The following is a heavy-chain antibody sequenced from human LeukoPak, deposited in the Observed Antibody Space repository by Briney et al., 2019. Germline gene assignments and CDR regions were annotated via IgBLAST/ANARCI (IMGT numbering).Heavy chain of an antibody. CDR3: ARDLPYYDFWSGYPWYFDY. D-gene: IGHD3-3*01. CDR1: GFIFSDYS. Sequence: GGSLRLSCAASGFIFSDYSMNWVRQAPGKGLEWVSYISGTSTTIYYADSVKGRFTISRDNAKNSLYLQMNSLRAEDTAVYYCARDLPYYDFWSGYPWYFDYWGQGTLVTVSS. V-gene: IGHV3-48*01. J-gene: IGHJ4*02. CDR2: ISGTSTTI.